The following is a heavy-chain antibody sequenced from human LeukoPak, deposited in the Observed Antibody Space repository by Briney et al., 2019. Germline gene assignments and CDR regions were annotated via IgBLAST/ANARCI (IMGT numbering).Heavy chain of an antibody. CDR3: AREASVRFLEWLLPNWFDP. Sequence: GGSLRLSCAASGFTFSSYWMSWVRQAPGKGREWVANIKQDGSEKYYVASVKGRFTISRDNAKNSLYLQMNSLRAEDTAVYYCAREASVRFLEWLLPNWFDPWGQGTLVTVSS. CDR1: GFTFSSYW. V-gene: IGHV3-7*01. D-gene: IGHD3-3*01. CDR2: IKQDGSEK. J-gene: IGHJ5*02.